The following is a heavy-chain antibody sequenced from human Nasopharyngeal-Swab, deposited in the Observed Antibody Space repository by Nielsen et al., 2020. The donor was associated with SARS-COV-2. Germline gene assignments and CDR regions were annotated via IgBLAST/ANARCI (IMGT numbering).Heavy chain of an antibody. D-gene: IGHD6-13*01. Sequence: GESLKISCAASGFTLGNYWMSWVRQAPGKGLEWVANINQDGSEKYYLDSVEGRFTISRDNLKNSLYLQMNSLRAEDTAVFYCVRLSIATAGVDYWGQGTLVTVSS. CDR2: INQDGSEK. CDR3: VRLSIATAGVDY. J-gene: IGHJ4*02. CDR1: GFTLGNYW. V-gene: IGHV3-7*01.